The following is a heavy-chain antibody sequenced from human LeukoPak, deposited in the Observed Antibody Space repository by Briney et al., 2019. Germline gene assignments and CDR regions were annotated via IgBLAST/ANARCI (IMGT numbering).Heavy chain of an antibody. Sequence: PVGSLRLSCAASGFTFSDHYMDWVRQAPGKGLEWVGRTGNKANSYTTEYAASVKGRFSISRDDSKNSLYLQMNSLKTGDTAVYYCARVSGTYFPFFDYWGQGNLVTVSS. V-gene: IGHV3-72*01. CDR3: ARVSGTYFPFFDY. CDR1: GFTFSDHY. CDR2: TGNKANSYTT. J-gene: IGHJ4*02. D-gene: IGHD1-26*01.